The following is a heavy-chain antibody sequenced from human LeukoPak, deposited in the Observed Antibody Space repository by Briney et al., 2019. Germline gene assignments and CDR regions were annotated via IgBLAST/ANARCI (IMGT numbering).Heavy chain of an antibody. J-gene: IGHJ3*02. D-gene: IGHD2/OR15-2a*01. V-gene: IGHV4-59*01. CDR3: ARDFSAAFDI. Sequence: PSETLSLTCTVSGGSFGNYYWSWIRQPPGKGLEWIGYIYDSGTTNYNPSLKSRVTISVDTATNQFSLKLRSVTAADTAVYYCARDFSAAFDIWGQGTMVTVSS. CDR1: GGSFGNYY. CDR2: IYDSGTT.